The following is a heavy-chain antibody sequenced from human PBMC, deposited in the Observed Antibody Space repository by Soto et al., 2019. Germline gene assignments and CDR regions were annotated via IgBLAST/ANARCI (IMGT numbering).Heavy chain of an antibody. CDR3: ARAINDFWSGFSYYFDS. V-gene: IGHV4-31*03. Sequence: PSETLSLTCTVSGGSISSGGNYWTWVRQYPGKGLEWIGYMYYSGITYHNPSLKSRITISVDTSKNQFSLSLSSVTAADTAMYYCARAINDFWSGFSYYFDSWGPGTLVTVSS. J-gene: IGHJ4*02. CDR2: MYYSGIT. D-gene: IGHD3-3*01. CDR1: GGSISSGGNY.